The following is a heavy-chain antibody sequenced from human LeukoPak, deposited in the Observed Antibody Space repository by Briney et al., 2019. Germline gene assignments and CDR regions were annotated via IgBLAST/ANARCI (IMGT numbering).Heavy chain of an antibody. V-gene: IGHV3-53*01. D-gene: IGHD2-2*01. J-gene: IGHJ6*02. CDR2: IYSGGSA. CDR3: ASGVVVPAATNGYYYYGMDV. Sequence: SGGSLRLSCAASGFTFSSYWMSWVRQAPGKGLEWVSVIYSGGSAYYADSVKGRFTISRDNSKNTLYLQMNSLRAEDTAVYYCASGVVVPAATNGYYYYGMDVWGQGTTVTVSS. CDR1: GFTFSSYW.